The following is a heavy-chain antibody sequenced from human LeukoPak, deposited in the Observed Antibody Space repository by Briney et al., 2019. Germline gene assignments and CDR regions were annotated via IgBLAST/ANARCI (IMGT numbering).Heavy chain of an antibody. J-gene: IGHJ3*02. CDR2: ISWNSGSI. V-gene: IGHV3-9*01. CDR3: AKEKFDAFDI. Sequence: SLRLSCAASGFTFDDYAMHWVRQAPGKGLEWVSGISWNSGSIGYADSVKGRFTISRDNAKNSLYLQMNSLRAEDTALYYCAKEKFDAFDIWGQGTMVTVSS. CDR1: GFTFDDYA.